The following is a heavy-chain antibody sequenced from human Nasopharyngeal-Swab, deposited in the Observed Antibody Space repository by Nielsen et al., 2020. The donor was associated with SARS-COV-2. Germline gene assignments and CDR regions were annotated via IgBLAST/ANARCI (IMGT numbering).Heavy chain of an antibody. CDR2: ISYDGSNK. V-gene: IGHV3-30-3*01. CDR3: ARDQGAVAGWGGSGYDY. J-gene: IGHJ4*02. CDR1: EFTFSSYA. D-gene: IGHD6-19*01. Sequence: GGSLRLSCAASEFTFSSYAMHWVRQAPGKGLEWVAVISYDGSNKYYADSVKGRFTISRDNSKNTLYLQMNSLRAEDTAVYYCARDQGAVAGWGGSGYDYWGQGTLVTVSS.